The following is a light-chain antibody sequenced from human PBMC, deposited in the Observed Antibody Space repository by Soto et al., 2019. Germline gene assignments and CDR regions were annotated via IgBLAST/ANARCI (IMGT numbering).Light chain of an antibody. CDR2: AAS. J-gene: IGKJ2*01. V-gene: IGKV1-39*01. CDR1: QGISSY. CDR3: QQSYSTPGT. Sequence: DIQMTQSPSSLSASVGDRVTITCRASQGISSYLNWYQQKPGKAPKLLIYAASSLQSGVPSRFSGSGSGTDFTLTISSLQPEDFATDYCQQSYSTPGTFGQGTKLEIK.